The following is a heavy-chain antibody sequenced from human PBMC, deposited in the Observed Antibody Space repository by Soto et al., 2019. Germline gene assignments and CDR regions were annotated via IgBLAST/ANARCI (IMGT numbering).Heavy chain of an antibody. Sequence: QLHLVQSGAVVKKPGASVTVSCSASGYPVTAYYMHWVRQAPGRGLEWMGGINPATGAGKCTQTFQRGGPMTWDTSTCTVFMVLGWMASEHTAGFYCARGGGVVVAGSAAFDMWGQGTLVTVAS. CDR1: GYPVTAYY. V-gene: IGHV1-2*02. J-gene: IGHJ3*02. CDR2: INPATGAG. CDR3: ARGGGVVVAGSAAFDM. D-gene: IGHD2-15*01.